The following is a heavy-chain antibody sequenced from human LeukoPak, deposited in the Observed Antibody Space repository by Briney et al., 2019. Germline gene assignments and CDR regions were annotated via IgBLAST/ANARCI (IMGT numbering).Heavy chain of an antibody. Sequence: GGSLRLSCAASGFTFSSYGMHWVRQAPGKGLEWVTFIQYDGSNKYYADSVKGRFTISRDNSKNTVYLQMNSLRTEDTAVYYCAKDDAWLQYNDWGQGTLVTVSS. J-gene: IGHJ4*02. V-gene: IGHV3-30*02. CDR1: GFTFSSYG. CDR3: AKDDAWLQYND. CDR2: IQYDGSNK. D-gene: IGHD5-24*01.